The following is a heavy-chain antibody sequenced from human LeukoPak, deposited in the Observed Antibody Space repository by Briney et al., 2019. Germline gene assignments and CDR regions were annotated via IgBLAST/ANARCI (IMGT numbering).Heavy chain of an antibody. CDR3: ARGFHLYYYDSSGYYFDY. Sequence: QAGGSLRLSCAASGFTLSSYWMSWVRQAPGKGLEWVANIKQDGSEKYYVDSVKGRFTISRDNAKNSLYLQMNSLRAEDTAVYYCARGFHLYYYDSSGYYFDYWGQGTLVTVSS. D-gene: IGHD3-22*01. V-gene: IGHV3-7*01. CDR1: GFTLSSYW. J-gene: IGHJ4*02. CDR2: IKQDGSEK.